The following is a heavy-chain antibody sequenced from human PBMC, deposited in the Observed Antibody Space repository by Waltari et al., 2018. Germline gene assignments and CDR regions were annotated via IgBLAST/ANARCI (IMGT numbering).Heavy chain of an antibody. D-gene: IGHD6-13*01. CDR1: GFTLSTRW. Sequence: EVQLVESGGGLVQPGGSLRLSCAASGFTLSTRWMSWVSQAPGKGLEWVANINQDGREKYYVDSMKGRVTISRDNAKNSLFLQMGSLRAEDTAVYFCAMAAGTLYWGQGTLVTVSS. CDR3: AMAAGTLY. V-gene: IGHV3-7*01. CDR2: INQDGREK. J-gene: IGHJ4*02.